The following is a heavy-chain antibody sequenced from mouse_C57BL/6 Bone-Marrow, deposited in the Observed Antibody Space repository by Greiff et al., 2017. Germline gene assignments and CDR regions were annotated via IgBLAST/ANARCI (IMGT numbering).Heavy chain of an antibody. J-gene: IGHJ1*03. CDR3: TTYDGYSEVWYSDD. Sequence: VQLQQSGAELVRPGASVKLSCKASGFNFKDYYMHWVKQRPEQGLEWIGWIDPENGDTEYASKFQGKATITAETSSNPAYLQLSSLTSEDTADYYCTTYDGYSEVWYSDDWGRGPTVTVSS. CDR1: GFNFKDYY. V-gene: IGHV14-4*01. D-gene: IGHD2-3*01. CDR2: IDPENGDT.